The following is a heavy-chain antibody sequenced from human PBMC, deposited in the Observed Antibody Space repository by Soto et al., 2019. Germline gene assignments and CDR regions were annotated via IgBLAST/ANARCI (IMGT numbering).Heavy chain of an antibody. Sequence: QVELQQWGAGLLKPSETLSLTCAVYGGSFSGYYWSWIRQPPGKGLEWIGEINHSGSTNYNPSLKSRVIISLDTSKNQFSLKLSSVTAADTAVYYCARPNDYGTLAPFDYWGQGTLVTVSS. J-gene: IGHJ4*02. V-gene: IGHV4-34*01. D-gene: IGHD4-17*01. CDR1: GGSFSGYY. CDR2: INHSGST. CDR3: ARPNDYGTLAPFDY.